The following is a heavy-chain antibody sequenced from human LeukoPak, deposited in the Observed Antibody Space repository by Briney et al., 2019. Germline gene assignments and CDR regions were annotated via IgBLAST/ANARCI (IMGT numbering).Heavy chain of an antibody. CDR1: GGSITNYY. D-gene: IGHD3-16*01. CDR3: ARVGARGIDY. CDR2: IYTSGST. Sequence: SETLSLTCTVSGGSITNYYWSWIRQPAGKGLEWIGRIYTSGSTNYNPSLKSRVAMSVDTSKNQFSLKLSSVTAADTAVYYCARVGARGIDYWGQGTLVTVSS. V-gene: IGHV4-4*07. J-gene: IGHJ4*02.